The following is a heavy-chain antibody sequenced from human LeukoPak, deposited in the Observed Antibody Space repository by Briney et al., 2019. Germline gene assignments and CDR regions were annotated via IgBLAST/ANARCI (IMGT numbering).Heavy chain of an antibody. CDR1: GFTFSSYT. J-gene: IGHJ4*02. Sequence: GGSLRLSCAASGFTFSSYTMNWVRQAPGKGLEWVSSISGSSRHKYYADSVKGRFTISRDNAKNSLYLQMNSLRAEDTAAYYCARTANFAAGYYIDYWGQGTLVTVSS. CDR3: ARTANFAAGYYIDY. CDR2: ISGSSRHK. D-gene: IGHD6-13*01. V-gene: IGHV3-21*01.